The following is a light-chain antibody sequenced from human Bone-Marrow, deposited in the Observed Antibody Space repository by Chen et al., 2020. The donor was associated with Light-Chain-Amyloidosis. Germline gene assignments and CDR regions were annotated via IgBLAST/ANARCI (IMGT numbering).Light chain of an antibody. CDR3: QSADSSGTYEVI. J-gene: IGLJ2*01. CDR1: DLPTKY. V-gene: IGLV3-25*03. CDR2: RDT. Sequence: SYELTQPPSVSVSPGQTARITCSGDDLPTKYPYWYQRKPGQAPVLVIHRDTERPSGISERFSGSSSGTTATLTISGVQAEDEADYHCQSADSSGTYEVIFGGGTKLTVL.